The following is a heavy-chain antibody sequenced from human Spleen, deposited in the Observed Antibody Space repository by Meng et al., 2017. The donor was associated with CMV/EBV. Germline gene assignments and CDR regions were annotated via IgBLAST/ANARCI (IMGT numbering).Heavy chain of an antibody. J-gene: IGHJ4*02. CDR2: ISYDGSNK. Sequence: VELVESGGGVVQPGRSLRLSCAASGFTFSSYAMHWVRQAPGKGLEWVAVISYDGSNKYYADSVKGRFTISRDNSKNTLYLQMNSLRAEDTAVYYCARDVGSGWVFDYWGQGTLVTVSS. CDR1: GFTFSSYA. V-gene: IGHV3-30-3*01. D-gene: IGHD6-19*01. CDR3: ARDVGSGWVFDY.